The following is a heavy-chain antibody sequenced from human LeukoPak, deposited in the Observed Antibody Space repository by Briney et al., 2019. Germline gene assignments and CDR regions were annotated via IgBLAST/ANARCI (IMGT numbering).Heavy chain of an antibody. CDR2: ISGSGGST. J-gene: IGHJ4*02. CDR3: ARYVWGSYRSFYFDY. Sequence: PGGSLRLSCTSSGFTFREFAVSWFRQAPGKGLEWVSAISGSGGSTYYADSVKGRFTISRDNSKNTLYLQMNSLRAEDTAVYYCARYVWGSYRSFYFDYWGQGTLVTVSS. V-gene: IGHV3-23*01. D-gene: IGHD3-16*02. CDR1: GFTFREFA.